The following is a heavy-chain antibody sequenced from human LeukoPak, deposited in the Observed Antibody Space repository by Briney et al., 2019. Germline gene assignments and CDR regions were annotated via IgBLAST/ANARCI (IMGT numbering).Heavy chain of an antibody. Sequence: GGSLRLSCAGSGFIFRSYAMHWVRQAPGKGLEWVAVMSYDGSNKYYADSVKGRFTISRDNSKNTLYLQMNSLRAEDTAVYYCAKSDSKYQLLFADYYYGMDVWGQGTTVTVSS. CDR2: MSYDGSNK. CDR1: GFIFRSYA. V-gene: IGHV3-30*04. CDR3: AKSDSKYQLLFADYYYGMDV. J-gene: IGHJ6*02. D-gene: IGHD2-2*01.